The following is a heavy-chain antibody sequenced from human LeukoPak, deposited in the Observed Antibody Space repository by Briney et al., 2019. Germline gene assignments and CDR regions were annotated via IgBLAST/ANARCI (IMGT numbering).Heavy chain of an antibody. CDR3: ATLGISGYFRDY. Sequence: ASVKVSCKGSGYTFTAYYIHWVRQAPGQGLEWMGWINPKSGGTNYAQKFQGSVTMPRDTSISLAYMDLRSDDTAVYYCATLGISGYFRDYWGQGTLVTVSS. CDR2: INPKSGGT. D-gene: IGHD3-22*01. V-gene: IGHV1-2*02. CDR1: GYTFTAYY. J-gene: IGHJ4*02.